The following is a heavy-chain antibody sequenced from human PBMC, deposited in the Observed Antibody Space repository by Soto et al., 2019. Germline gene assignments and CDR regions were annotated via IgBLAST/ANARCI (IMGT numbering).Heavy chain of an antibody. CDR1: GFTFSSYG. Sequence: GGSLRLSCAASGFTFSSYGMHWVRQAPGKGLEWVAVISYDGSNKYYADSVKGRFTISRDNSKNTLYLQMNSLRAEDTAVYYCAKGKYCGGDCYDMGIYFDYWGQGTLVTVSS. D-gene: IGHD2-21*01. CDR2: ISYDGSNK. J-gene: IGHJ4*02. V-gene: IGHV3-30*18. CDR3: AKGKYCGGDCYDMGIYFDY.